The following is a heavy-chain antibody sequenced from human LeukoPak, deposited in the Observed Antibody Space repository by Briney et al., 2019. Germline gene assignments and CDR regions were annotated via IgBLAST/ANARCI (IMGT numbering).Heavy chain of an antibody. J-gene: IGHJ3*02. CDR2: ISSSSSTI. Sequence: GGSLRLSCAASGFTFSNYYMNWVRQAPGKGLEWVSSISSSSSTIYYADSVKGRFTISGDNAKNSLYLQMNSLRAEDTAVYYCARDGYSGSYSAVDAFDIWGQGTMVTVSS. D-gene: IGHD1-26*01. V-gene: IGHV3-48*01. CDR1: GFTFSNYY. CDR3: ARDGYSGSYSAVDAFDI.